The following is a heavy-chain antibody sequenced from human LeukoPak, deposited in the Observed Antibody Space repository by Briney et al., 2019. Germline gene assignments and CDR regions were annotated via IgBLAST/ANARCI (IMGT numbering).Heavy chain of an antibody. V-gene: IGHV1-46*01. Sequence: GASVKVSCKASGYTFTSYYMHWVRQAPGQGLEWMGGINPSGGSTSYAQKFQGRLTMTRDTSTSTAYMELSSLRSGDTAVYYCARDRGEGYYFDYWGQGTLVTVSS. CDR1: GYTFTSYY. J-gene: IGHJ4*02. CDR2: INPSGGST. CDR3: ARDRGEGYYFDY. D-gene: IGHD3-10*01.